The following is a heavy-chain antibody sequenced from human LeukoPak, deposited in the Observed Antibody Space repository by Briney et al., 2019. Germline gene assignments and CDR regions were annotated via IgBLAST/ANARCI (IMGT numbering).Heavy chain of an antibody. D-gene: IGHD2-2*01. CDR1: GFTFSSYS. CDR3: ARSRSTRNWFDP. V-gene: IGHV3-21*01. J-gene: IGHJ5*02. Sequence: GGSLRLSCAASGFTFSSYSMNWVRQAPGKGLEWVSSISSSSSYIYYADSVKGRFTISRDNARNSLYLQMNSLRAEDTAVYYCARSRSTRNWFDPWGQGTLVTVSS. CDR2: ISSSSSYI.